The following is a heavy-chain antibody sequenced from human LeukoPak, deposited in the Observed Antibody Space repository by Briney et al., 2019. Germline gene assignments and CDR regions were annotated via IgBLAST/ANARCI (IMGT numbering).Heavy chain of an antibody. V-gene: IGHV3-73*01. CDR1: GFTFSGSG. CDR2: IRSKANSYAT. CDR3: AAQVVGERPR. Sequence: PGGSLRLSCAVSGFTFSGSGVHWVRQASGKGLEWVGRIRSKANSYATAYAASVKGRFTISRDDSKNTAYLQMNSLKTEDTAVYYCAAQVVGERPRWGQGTLVTVSS. J-gene: IGHJ4*02. D-gene: IGHD1-26*01.